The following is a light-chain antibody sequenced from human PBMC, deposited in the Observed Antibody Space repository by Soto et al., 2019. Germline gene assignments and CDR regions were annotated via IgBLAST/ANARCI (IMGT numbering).Light chain of an antibody. CDR2: DNS. Sequence: QSVLTQPPSVSGAPGQRVTISCTGIISNIGEGYDVHWYQQLPGTASKLLIYDNSNRPSGVPDRFSGSKSGTSASLAITGLRAEDEADYYCQSYDSSLSGWVFGGGTKLTVL. J-gene: IGLJ3*02. CDR1: ISNIGEGYD. CDR3: QSYDSSLSGWV. V-gene: IGLV1-40*01.